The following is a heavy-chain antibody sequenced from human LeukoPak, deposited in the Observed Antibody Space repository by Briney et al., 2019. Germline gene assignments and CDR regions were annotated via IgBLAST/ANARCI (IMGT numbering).Heavy chain of an antibody. CDR2: IWYDGSNK. CDR1: GFTFSNYG. Sequence: PGGSLRLSCAASGFTFSNYGMHWVRQAPGKGLEWVALIWYDGSNKYYADSVKGRFTISGDNSESTLYLQMNSLRAEDTAVYYCAKGLFRASKGWFDPWGQGTLVTVSS. D-gene: IGHD3-10*01. V-gene: IGHV3-30*02. J-gene: IGHJ5*02. CDR3: AKGLFRASKGWFDP.